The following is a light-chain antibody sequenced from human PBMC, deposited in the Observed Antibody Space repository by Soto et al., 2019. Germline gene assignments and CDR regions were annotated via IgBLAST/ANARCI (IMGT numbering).Light chain of an antibody. V-gene: IGKV2-30*01. Sequence: DVVMTQSPLSLPVTLGQPASISCRSSQSLVYSDGGTYLTWFQQRPGQSPRRLIYKVSYRDFGVQHRFSGSGSGTDFTLKISRVEAEDVGIYYCMQGTHWPWTFGQGTKVEIK. J-gene: IGKJ1*01. CDR3: MQGTHWPWT. CDR2: KVS. CDR1: QSLVYSDGGTY.